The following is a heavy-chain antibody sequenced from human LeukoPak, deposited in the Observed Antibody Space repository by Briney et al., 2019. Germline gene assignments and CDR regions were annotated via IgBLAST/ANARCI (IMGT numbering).Heavy chain of an antibody. CDR3: ARSGYYYDSSGYYYIDY. J-gene: IGHJ4*02. CDR2: IYTSGNT. V-gene: IGHV4-4*07. CDR1: GGSISSYY. Sequence: PSETLSLTCTVSGGSISSYYWSWIRQPAGKGLEWIGRIYTSGNTNYNPSLKSRVTMSVDTSKNQFSLKLSSVTAADTAVYYCARSGYYYDSSGYYYIDYWGQGTLVTVSS. D-gene: IGHD3-22*01.